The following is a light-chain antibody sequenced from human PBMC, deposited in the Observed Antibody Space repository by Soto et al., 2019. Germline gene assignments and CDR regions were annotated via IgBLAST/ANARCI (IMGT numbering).Light chain of an antibody. CDR2: DAS. V-gene: IGKV3D-15*01. Sequence: EIVRTRAPVTLSLPPGERATLSCRASQSVRTYLAWYQVKPGQAPRLLIYDASNRATGIPVRFSGSGSGTDFTLTISSLQSEDFAVYYCQQYNNGAPWTFGQGTKVDIK. CDR1: QSVRTY. J-gene: IGKJ1*01. CDR3: QQYNNGAPWT.